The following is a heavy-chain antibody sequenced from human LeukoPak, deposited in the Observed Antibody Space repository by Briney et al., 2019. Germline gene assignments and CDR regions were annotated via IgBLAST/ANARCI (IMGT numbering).Heavy chain of an antibody. V-gene: IGHV3-11*04. J-gene: IGHJ4*02. Sequence: GGSLRLSCAASGFTFSDYYMSWIRQAPGKGLEWVSYISSSGSTIYYADSVKGRFTISRDNAKNSLYLQMNSLRAEDTAVYYCAKAGVSYYYDSSGYSHWGQGTLVTVSS. D-gene: IGHD3-22*01. CDR1: GFTFSDYY. CDR3: AKAGVSYYYDSSGYSH. CDR2: ISSSGSTI.